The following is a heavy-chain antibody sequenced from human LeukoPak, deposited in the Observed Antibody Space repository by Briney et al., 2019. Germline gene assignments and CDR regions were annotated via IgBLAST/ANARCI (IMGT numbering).Heavy chain of an antibody. Sequence: SETLSLTCTVSGGSISSYYWSWIRQPPGKGLEWIGYNHYSGSTNYNPSLKSRVTISVDTSKNQFSLKLSSVTAADTAVYYCARGMDDSSGYFPHWGQGTLVTVSS. CDR2: NHYSGST. V-gene: IGHV4-59*01. D-gene: IGHD3-22*01. CDR3: ARGMDDSSGYFPH. J-gene: IGHJ4*02. CDR1: GGSISSYY.